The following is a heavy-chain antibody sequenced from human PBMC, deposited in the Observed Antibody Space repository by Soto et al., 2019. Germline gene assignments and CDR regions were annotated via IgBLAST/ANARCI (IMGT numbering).Heavy chain of an antibody. CDR1: GFTFTSYA. J-gene: IGHJ6*03. CDR3: AKMSDNYCMDV. Sequence: VQLLESGGGLVQPGGSLRLSCAASGFTFTSYAMSWVRQAPGKGLEWVSVISASGGSTNYADSLRGRFTISRDNAKNTLYLQMNSLTAEDTAGYYCAKMSDNYCMDVWGKGTAVTVSS. CDR2: ISASGGST. V-gene: IGHV3-23*01.